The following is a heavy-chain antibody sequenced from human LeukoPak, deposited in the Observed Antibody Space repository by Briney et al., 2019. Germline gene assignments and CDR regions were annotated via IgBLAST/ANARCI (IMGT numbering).Heavy chain of an antibody. J-gene: IGHJ2*01. CDR2: IYIFSGST. CDR1: GGSISSGRNY. CDR3: ARAVVGSGWYTSRWYFDL. V-gene: IGHV4-61*02. Sequence: SETLSLTCTVSGGSISSGRNYWTWIRQPAGKGLEWIGRIYIFSGSTNYNPSLKSRVTISVDTSKNQFSLKLSSVTAADTAVYYCARAVVGSGWYTSRWYFDLWGRGTLVTVSS. D-gene: IGHD6-19*01.